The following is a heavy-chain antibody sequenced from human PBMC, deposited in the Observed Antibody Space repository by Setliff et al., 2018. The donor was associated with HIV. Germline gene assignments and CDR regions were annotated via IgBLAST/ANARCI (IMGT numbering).Heavy chain of an antibody. CDR2: ISSSSSYI. Sequence: ESLTISCAASGLTFSSYTMNWVRQAPGKGLEWVSSISSSSSYIYYADSVKGRFTISRDNAKNSLYLQMNSLRAEDTAVYYCARDRAGSYYYYYYYMDVWGKGTTVTVSS. V-gene: IGHV3-21*01. CDR1: GLTFSSYT. CDR3: ARDRAGSYYYYYYYMDV. J-gene: IGHJ6*03. D-gene: IGHD3-10*01.